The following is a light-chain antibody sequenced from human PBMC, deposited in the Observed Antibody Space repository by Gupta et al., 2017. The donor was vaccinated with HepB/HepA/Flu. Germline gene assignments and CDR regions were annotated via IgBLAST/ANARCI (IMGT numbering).Light chain of an antibody. CDR3: QQLKSCPLP. CDR1: QDISTY. Sequence: DNQLTQSLSFLSASVGDRVTITCRASQDISTYLGWYQQKPGKAPKFLIYDASTLQSGVPSRFSGSGSGTEFTLTIRSLQPEDFATYYCQQLKSCPLPFGGGTKVDIK. V-gene: IGKV1-9*01. CDR2: DAS. J-gene: IGKJ4*01.